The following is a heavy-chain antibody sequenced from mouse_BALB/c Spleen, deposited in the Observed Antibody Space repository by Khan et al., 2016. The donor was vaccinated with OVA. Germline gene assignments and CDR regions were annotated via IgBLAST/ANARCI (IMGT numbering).Heavy chain of an antibody. Sequence: QVQLQQSGAELARPGASVRLSCKASGYTFTDYYINWMKQRPGQGLEWIGHIYPGNDNTYYNENFTGKATLTADKSSSTAFMHLSSLTSEDSAVDYWSRGGWGSFAYWGQGTLVTVS. CDR3: SRGGWGSFAY. CDR2: IYPGNDNT. CDR1: GYTFTDYY. D-gene: IGHD2-3*01. V-gene: IGHV1-77*01. J-gene: IGHJ3*01.